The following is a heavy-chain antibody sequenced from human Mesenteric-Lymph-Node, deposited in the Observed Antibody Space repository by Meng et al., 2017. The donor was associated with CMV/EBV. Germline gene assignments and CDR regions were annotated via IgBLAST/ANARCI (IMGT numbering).Heavy chain of an antibody. D-gene: IGHD6-13*01. CDR1: GFTFGSYW. V-gene: IGHV3-7*01. Sequence: GGSLRLSCAASGFTFGSYWMTWVRQAPGKGPEFVANINQDGSTRNYLGSVKGRFTISRDNAKASLYLQMNSLRPEDTAVYYCARDPGSSSFDYWSQGTLVTVSS. CDR3: ARDPGSSSFDY. J-gene: IGHJ4*02. CDR2: INQDGSTR.